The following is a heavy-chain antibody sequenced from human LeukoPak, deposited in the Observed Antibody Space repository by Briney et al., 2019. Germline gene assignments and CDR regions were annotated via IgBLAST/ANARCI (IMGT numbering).Heavy chain of an antibody. CDR3: ARVGKSGWDFDH. D-gene: IGHD6-19*01. V-gene: IGHV3-11*04. Sequence: GGSLRLSCAASGFTFSDYYMSWIRQAPGKGLEWVSYISSSSRTIHYADSVKGRFTISRDNAKNSLYLQMNSLRADDTAVYYCARVGKSGWDFDHWGQGTLVTVSS. CDR1: GFTFSDYY. J-gene: IGHJ4*02. CDR2: ISSSSRTI.